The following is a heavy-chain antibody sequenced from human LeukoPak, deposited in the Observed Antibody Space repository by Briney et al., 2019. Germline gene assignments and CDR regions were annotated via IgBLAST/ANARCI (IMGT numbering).Heavy chain of an antibody. Sequence: GASVKVSCKASGYTFSSYYMHWVRQAPGQGLEWMGIINPSGDNRSYAQKFQGRVTMTRDMSTSTVYMEVSSLRSEDTAVYYCAGAVMNLGVAIPAHWGQGTLVTVSS. CDR3: AGAVMNLGVAIPAH. CDR2: INPSGDNR. CDR1: GYTFSSYY. D-gene: IGHD6-19*01. V-gene: IGHV1-46*01. J-gene: IGHJ4*02.